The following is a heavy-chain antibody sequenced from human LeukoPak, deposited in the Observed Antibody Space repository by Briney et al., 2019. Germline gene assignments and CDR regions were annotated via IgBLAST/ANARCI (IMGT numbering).Heavy chain of an antibody. CDR2: IKSKTDGGTT. CDR1: GFTFSNAW. V-gene: IGHV3-15*01. D-gene: IGHD3-22*01. J-gene: IGHJ4*02. CDR3: TTDFGITMIVDY. Sequence: SGGSLRLSCAASGFTFSNAWMSWVRQAPGKGLGWVGRIKSKTDGGTTYYAAPVKGRFTISRDDSKNTLYLQMNSLKTEDTAVYYCTTDFGITMIVDYWGQGTLVSVSS.